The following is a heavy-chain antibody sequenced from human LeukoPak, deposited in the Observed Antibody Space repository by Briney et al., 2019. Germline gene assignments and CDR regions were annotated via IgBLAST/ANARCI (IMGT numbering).Heavy chain of an antibody. CDR3: AREYYYDSSGPYYFDY. J-gene: IGHJ4*02. CDR1: GFTFSSYW. D-gene: IGHD3-22*01. Sequence: GGSLRLSCAASGFTFSSYWVSWVRQAPGKGLEWVANIKQDGSEKYYVDSVKGRFTISRDNAMNSLYLQMNSLRAEDTAVYYCAREYYYDSSGPYYFDYWGQGTLVTVSS. V-gene: IGHV3-7*01. CDR2: IKQDGSEK.